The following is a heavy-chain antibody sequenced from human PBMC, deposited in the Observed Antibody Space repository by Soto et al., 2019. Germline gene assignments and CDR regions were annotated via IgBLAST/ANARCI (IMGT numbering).Heavy chain of an antibody. CDR1: GDSVSSNSAG. CDR2: TYYKSKWFN. D-gene: IGHD5-12*01. CDR3: ARGSWDDVSGHYYMDV. J-gene: IGHJ6*03. V-gene: IGHV6-1*01. Sequence: QVPLQLSGPGLMEPSQTLSLTCAISGDSVSSNSAGWNWVRQTPSRGLEWLGRTYYKSKWFNNYAVSVKSRTTINPDTSQNQFSLHLDSVTPEDTAVYFCARGSWDDVSGHYYMDVWGKGTTVTVSS.